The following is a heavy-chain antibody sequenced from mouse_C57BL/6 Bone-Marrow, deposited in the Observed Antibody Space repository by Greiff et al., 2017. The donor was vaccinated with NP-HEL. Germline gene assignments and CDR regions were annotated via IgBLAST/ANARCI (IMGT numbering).Heavy chain of an antibody. CDR2: IDPPVSFT. CDR1: GYPFTTSW. J-gene: IGHJ3*01. D-gene: IGHD1-1*01. CDR3: ARKAYYGRSYEFAY. Sequence: QVQLQQPGAELVKPGASVKLSCKASGYPFTTSWMQWVKQRPGQGLEWIGEIDPPVSFTTSNQKFKGKATLTVDTSSSTANMQLSSLTSEDSAVYYCARKAYYGRSYEFAYWGQGTLVTVSA. V-gene: IGHV1-50*01.